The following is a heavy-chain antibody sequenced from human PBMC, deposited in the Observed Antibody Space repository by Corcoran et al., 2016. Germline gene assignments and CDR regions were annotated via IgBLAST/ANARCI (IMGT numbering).Heavy chain of an antibody. V-gene: IGHV3-15*01. J-gene: IGHJ6*02. CDR3: TTGPVRGYMIYYGMDV. CDR2: IKSKTDGGTT. CDR1: GFTFSNAW. D-gene: IGHD5-12*01. Sequence: EVQLVESGGGLVKPGGSLRLSCAASGFTFSNAWMSWVRQAPGKGLEWVGRIKSKTDGGTTDYAAPVKGRFTISRDDSKNTLYLQMNSLKTEDTAVYYCTTGPVRGYMIYYGMDVWGQGTTVTVSS.